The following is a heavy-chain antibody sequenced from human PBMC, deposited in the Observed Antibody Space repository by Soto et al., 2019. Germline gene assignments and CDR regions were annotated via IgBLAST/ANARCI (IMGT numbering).Heavy chain of an antibody. CDR2: TYYRSKWYN. V-gene: IGHV6-1*01. J-gene: IGHJ4*02. CDR3: ARGRQWATVTTCIDY. CDR1: GDSVSSNSAA. D-gene: IGHD4-4*01. Sequence: SQTLSLTCAISGDSVSSNSAAWNWIRQSPSRGLEWLGRTYYRSKWYNDYAVSVKSRITINPGTSKNQFSLQLNSVTPEDTAVYYCARGRQWATVTTCIDYWGQGTLVTVSS.